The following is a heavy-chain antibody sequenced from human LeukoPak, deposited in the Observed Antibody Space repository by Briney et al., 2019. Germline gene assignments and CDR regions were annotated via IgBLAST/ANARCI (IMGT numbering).Heavy chain of an antibody. CDR2: IYYSGST. J-gene: IGHJ4*02. CDR1: GGSISSSSYY. V-gene: IGHV4-39*01. D-gene: IGHD7-27*01. CDR3: ARAELGKLDY. Sequence: KTSETLSLTCTVSGGSISSSSYYWGWIRQPPGKGLEWIGSIYYSGSTYYNPSLKSRVTISVDTSKNQFSLKLSSVTAADTAVYYCARAELGKLDYWGQGTLVTVSS.